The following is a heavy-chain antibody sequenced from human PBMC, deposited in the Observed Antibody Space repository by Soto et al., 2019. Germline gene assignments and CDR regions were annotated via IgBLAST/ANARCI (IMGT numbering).Heavy chain of an antibody. J-gene: IGHJ3*02. CDR1: GDSVATKSAA. CDR3: ARVRVTGSPSPEAFDI. V-gene: IGHV6-1*01. D-gene: IGHD1-26*01. Sequence: SQTLPLTCAISGDSVATKSAAWNWIRQSPSRGLEWLGRTYYRSKWYNDYAVSVKSRITINPDTSKNHFSLQLSSVTPEDTAVYYCARVRVTGSPSPEAFDIWGQGTMVTVSS. CDR2: TYYRSKWYN.